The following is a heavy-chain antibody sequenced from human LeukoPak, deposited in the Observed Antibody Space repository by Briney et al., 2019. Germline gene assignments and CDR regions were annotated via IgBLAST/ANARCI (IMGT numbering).Heavy chain of an antibody. V-gene: IGHV3-11*01. CDR3: ARAAYGDYYFDY. CDR2: ISSSGSTI. D-gene: IGHD4-17*01. J-gene: IGHJ4*02. Sequence: GGSLRLSCAASGFTFSDYYMHWIRQAPGKGLKWLSYISSSGSTIYYADSVKGRFTISRDNAKNSLYLQMNSLRADDTAIYYCARAAYGDYYFDYWGQGTLVIVSS. CDR1: GFTFSDYY.